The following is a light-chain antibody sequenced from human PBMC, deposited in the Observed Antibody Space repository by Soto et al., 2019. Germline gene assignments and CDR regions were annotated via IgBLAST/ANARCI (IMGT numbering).Light chain of an antibody. J-gene: IGKJ3*01. CDR2: GAS. Sequence: EIVLTQSPGTLSLSPGERATLSCRASQSVSSSYLAWYQQKSGQAPRLLIYGASSRATGIPGRFSGSGSGTDFTLTISRLEPEDFAVYYCQQYGRSPFTFGPGTKVDIK. CDR1: QSVSSSY. CDR3: QQYGRSPFT. V-gene: IGKV3-20*01.